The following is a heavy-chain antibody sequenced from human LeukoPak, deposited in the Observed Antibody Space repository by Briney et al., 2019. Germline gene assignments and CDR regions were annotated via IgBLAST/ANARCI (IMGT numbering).Heavy chain of an antibody. CDR2: ITTYNGNT. CDR3: ARAVGSGWSSYFDY. Sequence: VASVKVSCKASGYTFTSFGISWVRQAPGQGLECMGWITTYNGNTKYAQKVQGRVTMTTDTSTSTAYMELRSLRSDDTAVYYCARAVGSGWSSYFDYWGQGTLVAVSS. D-gene: IGHD6-19*01. CDR1: GYTFTSFG. J-gene: IGHJ4*02. V-gene: IGHV1-18*01.